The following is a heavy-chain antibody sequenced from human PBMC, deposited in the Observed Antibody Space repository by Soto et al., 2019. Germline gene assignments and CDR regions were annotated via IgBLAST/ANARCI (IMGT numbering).Heavy chain of an antibody. J-gene: IGHJ4*02. V-gene: IGHV3-21*01. CDR3: ARGMAGGYHYFDY. CDR1: GFTFSSYS. D-gene: IGHD5-12*01. Sequence: EVQLVASGGGLVKPGGSLRLSCAASGFTFSSYSMNWVRQAPGKGLEWVSSISSSSSYIYYADSVKGRFTISRDNAKNSLYLQMNSLRAEDTAVYYCARGMAGGYHYFDYWGQGTLVTVSS. CDR2: ISSSSSYI.